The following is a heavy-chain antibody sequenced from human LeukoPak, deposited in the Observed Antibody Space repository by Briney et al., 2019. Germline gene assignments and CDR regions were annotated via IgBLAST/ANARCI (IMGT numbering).Heavy chain of an antibody. J-gene: IGHJ4*02. CDR2: ISGSGGST. CDR3: ARDLSGVAGYTYGRGIDY. V-gene: IGHV3-23*01. Sequence: GGSLRLSRAGSGFTFSSYAMSWVRQAPGKGLEWVSGISGSGGSTYYADSVKGRFTISRDNAKTSLYLQMNSLRAEDTAVYYCARDLSGVAGYTYGRGIDYWGQGTLVTVSS. D-gene: IGHD5-18*01. CDR1: GFTFSSYA.